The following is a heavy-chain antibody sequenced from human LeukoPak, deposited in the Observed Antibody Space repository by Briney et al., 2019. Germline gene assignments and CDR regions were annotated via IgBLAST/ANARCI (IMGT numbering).Heavy chain of an antibody. CDR2: ISAYNGNR. D-gene: IGHD3-10*01. V-gene: IGHV1-18*01. CDR3: ARGPSHYFGAGSAPKDFDY. Sequence: ASVKVSCKASDYTFSSYGIHWGRQAPGQGPEWMGWISAYNGNRDYALKFQGRVTMATDPSTNPAQMELRSLRSDDTAVYYCARGPSHYFGAGSAPKDFDYWGQGTLVIVSS. CDR1: DYTFSSYG. J-gene: IGHJ4*02.